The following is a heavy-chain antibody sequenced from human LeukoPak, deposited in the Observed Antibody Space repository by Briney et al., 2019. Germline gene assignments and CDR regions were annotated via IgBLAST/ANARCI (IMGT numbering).Heavy chain of an antibody. J-gene: IGHJ4*02. CDR2: ISGSGGST. Sequence: GASLRLSCAASGFTFSSYAMSWVRQAPGKGLEWVSAISGSGGSTYYADSAKGRFTISRDNSKNTLYLQMNSLRAEDTAVYYCAKDPTVVVTVVDYWGQGTLVTVSS. D-gene: IGHD2-21*02. V-gene: IGHV3-23*01. CDR1: GFTFSSYA. CDR3: AKDPTVVVTVVDY.